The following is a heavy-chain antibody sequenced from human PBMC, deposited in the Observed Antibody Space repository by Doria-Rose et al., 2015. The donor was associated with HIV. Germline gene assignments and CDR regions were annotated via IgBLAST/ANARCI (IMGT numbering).Heavy chain of an antibody. D-gene: IGHD6-13*01. V-gene: IGHV3-21*01. CDR1: GFTFSSYS. CDR2: ISSSSSYI. CDR3: ARVLYSSSWFEDYYYGMDV. J-gene: IGHJ6*02. Sequence: VQLVESGGGLVKPGGSLRLSCAASGFTFSSYSMNWVRQAPGKGLEWVSSISSSSSYIYYADSVKGRFTISRDNAKNSLYLQMNSLRAEDTAVYYCARVLYSSSWFEDYYYGMDVWGQGTTVTVSS.